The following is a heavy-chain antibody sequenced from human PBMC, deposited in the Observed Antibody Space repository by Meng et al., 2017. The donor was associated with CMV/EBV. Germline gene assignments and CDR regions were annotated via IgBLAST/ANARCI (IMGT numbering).Heavy chain of an antibody. D-gene: IGHD2/OR15-2a*01. V-gene: IGHV3-48*04. J-gene: IGHJ3*02. Sequence: GESLKISCAASGFTFDDYTMHWVRQAPGKGLEWVSYISSSSSTIYYADSVKGRFTISRDNAKNSLYLQMNSLRAEDTAVYYCARESPIGVDIWGQGTMVTVSS. CDR3: ARESPIGVDI. CDR1: GFTFDDYT. CDR2: ISSSSSTI.